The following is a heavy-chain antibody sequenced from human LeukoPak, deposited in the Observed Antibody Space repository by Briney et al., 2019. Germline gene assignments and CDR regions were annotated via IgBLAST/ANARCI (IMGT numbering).Heavy chain of an antibody. Sequence: SETLSLTCAVYGGSFSGYYWSWIRQPPGKGLEWIGEINHSGSTNYNPSLKSRVTISVDTSKSQFSLKLSSVTAADTAVYYCARGPRTRSIFGVVISRYGMDVWGQGTTVTVSS. V-gene: IGHV4-34*01. CDR3: ARGPRTRSIFGVVISRYGMDV. CDR2: INHSGST. J-gene: IGHJ6*02. D-gene: IGHD3-3*01. CDR1: GGSFSGYY.